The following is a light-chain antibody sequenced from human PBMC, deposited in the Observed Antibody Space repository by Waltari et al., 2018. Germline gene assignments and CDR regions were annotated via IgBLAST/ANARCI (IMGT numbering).Light chain of an antibody. CDR3: CSYTSSSTVV. J-gene: IGLJ2*01. Sequence: QSALTQPASVSGSPGQSITISCTGTRSDVGGYNYVSWYQQHPDKAPKLTIYDVNKRPSGVSNRFSGSKSGNTASLTISGLQAEDEADYYCCSYTSSSTVVFGGGTKLTVL. CDR1: RSDVGGYNY. CDR2: DVN. V-gene: IGLV2-14*01.